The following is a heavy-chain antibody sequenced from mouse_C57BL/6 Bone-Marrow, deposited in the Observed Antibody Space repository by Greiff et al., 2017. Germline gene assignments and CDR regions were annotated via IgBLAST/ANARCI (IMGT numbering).Heavy chain of an antibody. D-gene: IGHD6-1*01. J-gene: IGHJ4*01. CDR1: GYTFTSYG. CDR3: ARHFPSDLAMDY. Sequence: QVQLQQSGAELARPGASVKLSCTASGYTFTSYGISWVKQRTGQGLEWIGEIYPRSGNTYYNEKFKGKATLTADKSSSTAYMELRSLTSEDSAVYFCARHFPSDLAMDYWGQGTSVTVSA. V-gene: IGHV1-81*01. CDR2: IYPRSGNT.